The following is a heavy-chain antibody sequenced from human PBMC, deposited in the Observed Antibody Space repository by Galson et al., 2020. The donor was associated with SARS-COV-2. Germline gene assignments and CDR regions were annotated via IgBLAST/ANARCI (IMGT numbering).Heavy chain of an antibody. Sequence: GGSLRLSCAASGFTFSNYVMHWVRQAPGKGPEWVVVISSDGSNSFYADSLKGRFTISRDNSKSTLYLQMNSLRAEDTAVYYCARGGEWELPYYFDYWGQGTLVTVSS. D-gene: IGHD1-26*01. CDR2: ISSDGSNS. CDR1: GFTFSNYV. CDR3: ARGGEWELPYYFDY. J-gene: IGHJ4*02. V-gene: IGHV3-30*04.